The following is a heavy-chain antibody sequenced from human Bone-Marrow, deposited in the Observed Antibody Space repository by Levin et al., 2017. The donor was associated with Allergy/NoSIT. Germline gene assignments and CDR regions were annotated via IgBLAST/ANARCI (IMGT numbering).Heavy chain of an antibody. D-gene: IGHD1-1*01. CDR2: ISWNSVSR. V-gene: IGHV3-9*01. CDR1: GFTFDDFA. CDR3: AKDIGRGKTQHGMDV. Sequence: GGFLRLSCVASGFTFDDFAMYWVRQAPGKGLEWVSKISWNSVSRGYADSVKGRFTVSRDNAKNSLYLQMTSLRSEDTALYYCAKDIGRGKTQHGMDVWGPGTTVTVSS. J-gene: IGHJ6*02.